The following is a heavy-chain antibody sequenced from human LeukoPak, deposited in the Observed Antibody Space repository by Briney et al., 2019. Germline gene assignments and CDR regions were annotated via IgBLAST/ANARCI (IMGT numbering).Heavy chain of an antibody. CDR1: GGSITSSFY. D-gene: IGHD3-22*01. CDR2: IYYSGST. J-gene: IGHJ5*02. CDR3: ARESGVYYYDSSGYYYNWFDP. Sequence: SETLSLTCTVSGGSITSSFYWGWIRQPPGKGLEWIGSIYYSGSTYYNPSLKSRVTISVDTSKNQFSLKLSSVTAADTAVYYCARESGVYYYDSSGYYYNWFDPWGQGTLVTVSS. V-gene: IGHV4-39*07.